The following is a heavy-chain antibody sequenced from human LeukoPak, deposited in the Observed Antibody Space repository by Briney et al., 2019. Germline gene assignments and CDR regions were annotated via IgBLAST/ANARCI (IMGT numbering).Heavy chain of an antibody. CDR1: GFTFSSYA. CDR2: ISGSGGST. CDR3: AKGVGFTLAKRFDP. V-gene: IGHV3-23*01. D-gene: IGHD1-26*01. Sequence: GGSLRLSCAASGFTFSSYAMNWVRQAPGKGLERVSTISGSGGSTDYADSVRGRFTISRDNSKNKLFLQMDSLRAEDTAVYYCAKGVGFTLAKRFDPWGQGTLVTVSS. J-gene: IGHJ5*02.